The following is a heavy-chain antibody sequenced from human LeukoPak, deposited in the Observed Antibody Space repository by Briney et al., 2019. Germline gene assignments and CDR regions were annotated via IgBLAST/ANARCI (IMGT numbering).Heavy chain of an antibody. Sequence: PGGSLRLSCAASGFTFSSYGMHWVRQAPGKGLEWVAVIWYDGSNKYYGDSVKGRFTISRDNSKNTLYLQMNSLRAEDTAVYYCAMWIQVWKFDYWGQGTLVTVSS. CDR2: IWYDGSNK. V-gene: IGHV3-33*01. CDR1: GFTFSSYG. J-gene: IGHJ4*02. D-gene: IGHD5-18*01. CDR3: AMWIQVWKFDY.